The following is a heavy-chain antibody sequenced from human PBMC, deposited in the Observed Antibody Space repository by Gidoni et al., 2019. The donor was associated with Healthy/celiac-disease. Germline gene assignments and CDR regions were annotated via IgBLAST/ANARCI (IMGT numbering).Heavy chain of an antibody. Sequence: QVQLQQWGAGLLKPSETLSLTCAVYGGSFSGYYWSWILQPPGKGLEWIGEINHSGSTNYNPSLKSRVTISVDTSKNQFSLKLSSVTAADTAVYYCAIYRRSSWYRDFDYWGQGTLVTVSS. CDR3: AIYRRSSWYRDFDY. CDR1: GGSFSGYY. CDR2: INHSGST. V-gene: IGHV4-34*01. D-gene: IGHD6-13*01. J-gene: IGHJ4*02.